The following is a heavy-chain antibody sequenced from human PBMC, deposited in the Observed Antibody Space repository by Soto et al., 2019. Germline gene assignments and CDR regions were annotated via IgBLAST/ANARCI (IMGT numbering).Heavy chain of an antibody. J-gene: IGHJ4*02. CDR2: IFYSGST. CDR1: GVSLTSGTYY. V-gene: IGHV4-31*03. Sequence: RSETLSLTCSVSGVSLTSGTYYWSWIRQHPGKGLEWIGYIFYSGSTDYNPSLKSRVNISVDTSKNQFSLKLSSVTAADTAVYYCASTEDFFDYWGQGTLVTVSS. CDR3: ASTEDFFDY.